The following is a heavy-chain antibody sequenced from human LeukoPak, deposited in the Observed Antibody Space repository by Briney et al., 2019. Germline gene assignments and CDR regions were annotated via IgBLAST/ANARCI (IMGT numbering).Heavy chain of an antibody. D-gene: IGHD3-3*01. CDR3: ARSLSGGYDFWGKYFDL. Sequence: GESLKISCKGSGYSFTSYWIGWVRQMPGKGLEWMGIIYPGDSDTRYSPSFQGQVTISADKSISTAYLQWSSLKASDTAMYYCARSLSGGYDFWGKYFDLWGRGTLVTVSS. J-gene: IGHJ2*01. CDR2: IYPGDSDT. CDR1: GYSFTSYW. V-gene: IGHV5-51*01.